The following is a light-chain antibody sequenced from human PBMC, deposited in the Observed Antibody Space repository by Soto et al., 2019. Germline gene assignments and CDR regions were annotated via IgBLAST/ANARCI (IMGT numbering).Light chain of an antibody. CDR2: GAS. V-gene: IGKV3-15*01. CDR3: QQYNAWPVS. Sequence: EIVMTQSPATLSVSPGERATLSCRASQYVSSNLAWYQQKLGQAPRLLIYGASTRATGLPARFSGSGSGTEFPLTISSMQSEDFAVYYCQQYNAWPVSFGGGTKVEIK. J-gene: IGKJ4*01. CDR1: QYVSSN.